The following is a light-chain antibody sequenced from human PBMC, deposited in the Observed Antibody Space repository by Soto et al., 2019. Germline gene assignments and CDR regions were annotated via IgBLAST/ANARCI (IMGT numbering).Light chain of an antibody. Sequence: EIVLTQSPVTLSLSPGERATLSCRASQSVSSYLAWYQQKPGQAPRLLIYDASNRATGIPARFSGSGSGTDFTFTISSLEPEDFAVYYCQQRSSWTFGQGTKVEIK. V-gene: IGKV3-11*01. CDR2: DAS. J-gene: IGKJ1*01. CDR3: QQRSSWT. CDR1: QSVSSY.